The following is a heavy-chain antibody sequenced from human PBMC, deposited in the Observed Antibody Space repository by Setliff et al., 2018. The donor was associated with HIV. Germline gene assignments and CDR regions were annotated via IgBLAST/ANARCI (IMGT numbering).Heavy chain of an antibody. CDR3: ARLYSGTWFYLDY. Sequence: PSETLSLTCTVSGGSISSYYWSWIRQPPGKGLEWIGSLSHSGTTYYSPSLKSRVTMSVDKSKNQFSLNLTSVTAADTALYFCARLYSGTWFYLDYWGQGSLVTVSS. J-gene: IGHJ4*02. D-gene: IGHD6-13*01. V-gene: IGHV4-59*04. CDR2: LSHSGTT. CDR1: GGSISSYY.